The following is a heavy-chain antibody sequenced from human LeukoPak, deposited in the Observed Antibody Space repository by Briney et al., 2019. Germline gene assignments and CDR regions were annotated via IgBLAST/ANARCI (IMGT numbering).Heavy chain of an antibody. CDR3: ATGTTGTAAFDI. J-gene: IGHJ3*02. CDR1: GGSISSGSYY. D-gene: IGHD1-1*01. V-gene: IGHV4-61*02. CDR2: IYTSGST. Sequence: SQTLSHTCTVSGGSISSGSYYWSWIRQPAGKGLEWIGRIYTSGSTNYNPSLKSRVTISVDTSKNQFSLKLSSVTAADTAVYYCATGTTGTAAFDIWGQGTMVTVSS.